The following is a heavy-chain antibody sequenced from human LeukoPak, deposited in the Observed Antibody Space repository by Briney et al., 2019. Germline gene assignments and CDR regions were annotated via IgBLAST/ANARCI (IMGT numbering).Heavy chain of an antibody. Sequence: PSETLSLTCAVYGGSFSGYYWSWIRQPPGKGLEWIGEINHSGSTNYNPSLKSRVTISVDTSKNQFSLKLSPVTAADTAVYYCARGSDTWGPFDYWGQGTLVTVSS. J-gene: IGHJ4*02. CDR2: INHSGST. V-gene: IGHV4-34*01. CDR1: GGSFSGYY. CDR3: ARGSDTWGPFDY. D-gene: IGHD3-16*01.